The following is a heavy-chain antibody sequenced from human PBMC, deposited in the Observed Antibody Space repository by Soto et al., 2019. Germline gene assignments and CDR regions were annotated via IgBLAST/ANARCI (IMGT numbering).Heavy chain of an antibody. J-gene: IGHJ6*02. CDR2: IIPFFSTP. CDR3: ARDRVMRGNSYYYGMDV. CDR1: GGAFNSFA. V-gene: IGHV1-69*12. D-gene: IGHD2-21*01. Sequence: QVQLVQSGAEVKKPGSSVKVSCKASGGAFNSFAITWVRQAPGQGLEWMGAIIPFFSTPNYAQRLQGRITITADESTSTAYMELSGLRSEDTAIYFCARDRVMRGNSYYYGMDVWGQGTTVTVSS.